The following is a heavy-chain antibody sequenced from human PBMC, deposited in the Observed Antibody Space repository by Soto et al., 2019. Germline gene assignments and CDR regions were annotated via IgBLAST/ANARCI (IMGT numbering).Heavy chain of an antibody. D-gene: IGHD3-10*01. CDR2: ISPSSSFL. CDR1: GFSFRSYY. Sequence: GGSLRLSCAASGFSFRSYYMNWVRQAPGRGLEWVSSISPSSSFLSYADSVKGRFTISRDNAKNSVNLQMNSLRAEDTAVYYCARVGTDYGSGSPYYSDYWGQGTLVTVS. CDR3: ARVGTDYGSGSPYYSDY. J-gene: IGHJ4*02. V-gene: IGHV3-21*06.